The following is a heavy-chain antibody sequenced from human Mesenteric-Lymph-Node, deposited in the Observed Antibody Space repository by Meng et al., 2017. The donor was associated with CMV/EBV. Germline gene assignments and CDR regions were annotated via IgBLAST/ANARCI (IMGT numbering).Heavy chain of an antibody. CDR1: GFTVSSNY. Sequence: GESLKISWAASGFTVSSNYMSWVRQAPGKGLEWVSVIYSGGSTYYADSVKGRFTISRDNSKNTLYLQMNSLRAEDTAVYYCARERYCSSTSCSTLPWFDPWGQGTLVTVSS. V-gene: IGHV3-53*01. CDR2: IYSGGST. CDR3: ARERYCSSTSCSTLPWFDP. D-gene: IGHD2-2*01. J-gene: IGHJ5*02.